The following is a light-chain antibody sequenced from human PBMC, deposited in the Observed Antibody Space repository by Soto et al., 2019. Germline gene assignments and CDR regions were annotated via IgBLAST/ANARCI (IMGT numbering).Light chain of an antibody. CDR2: GAS. CDR1: QSVSSN. Sequence: ETMMTQSPDTLSVSXXXXXTXSXRASQSVSSNLAWYQQKPGQAPRLLIYGASNRATGVPDRFSGSGSGTDFTLTISRLEPEDFALYYCQQYNDWPLTFGQGTKVDI. J-gene: IGKJ1*01. V-gene: IGKV3D-15*01. CDR3: QQYNDWPLT.